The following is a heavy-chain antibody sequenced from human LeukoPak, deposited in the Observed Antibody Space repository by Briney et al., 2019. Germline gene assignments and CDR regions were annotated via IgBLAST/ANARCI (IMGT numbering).Heavy chain of an antibody. CDR1: GGTFSGYY. Sequence: PSETLSLTCAVYGGTFSGYYWTWIRQPPGKGLEWIGEINHRRSTKYSPSLKSRVTISVDTSKNQFTCRLSAVAAADTALYYCARVSVRGVIWNLYYFDYWGQGTLVTVSS. CDR3: ARVSVRGVIWNLYYFDY. D-gene: IGHD3-10*01. CDR2: INHRRST. V-gene: IGHV4-34*01. J-gene: IGHJ4*02.